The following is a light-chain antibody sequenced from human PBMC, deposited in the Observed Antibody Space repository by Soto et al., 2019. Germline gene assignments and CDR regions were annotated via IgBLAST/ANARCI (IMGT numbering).Light chain of an antibody. CDR2: STS. Sequence: QAVVTQEPSLTVSPGGTVTLTCASSTGAVTSGYYPNWFQQKPGQAPRVLIYSTSNKHSWTPARFSGSLRGGKAALTLSGVQPEDEAEYYCLLYYGGAVVFGGGTKLTVL. CDR1: TGAVTSGYY. CDR3: LLYYGGAVV. V-gene: IGLV7-43*01. J-gene: IGLJ2*01.